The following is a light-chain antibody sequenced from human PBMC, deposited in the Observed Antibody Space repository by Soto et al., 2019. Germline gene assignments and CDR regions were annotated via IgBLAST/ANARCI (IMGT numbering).Light chain of an antibody. CDR2: AAS. Sequence: DIKMTQSPSSVSASIGDRVTITCQASQGISRSLAWYQQKPGKAPKLLIYAASSLHSGVPSRFSGSGFGTDFTLTISGLQPEDFAAYYCQQADTFPIPFGQGTLLE. CDR3: QQADTFPIP. J-gene: IGKJ5*01. CDR1: QGISRS. V-gene: IGKV1D-12*01.